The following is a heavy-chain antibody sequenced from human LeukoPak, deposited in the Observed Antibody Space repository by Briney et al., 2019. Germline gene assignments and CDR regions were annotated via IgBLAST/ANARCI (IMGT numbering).Heavy chain of an antibody. D-gene: IGHD5-18*01. J-gene: IGHJ4*02. CDR3: AKERGGYFYGQFDY. CDR2: ISGSGAST. CDR1: GFTFSSYA. Sequence: TGGSLRLSCAASGFTFSSYAMSWVRQAPEKGLEWVSDISGSGASTYYADSVKGRFTISRDNSKDTLYLQMNSLRAEDTAVYYCAKERGGYFYGQFDYWGQGTLVTVSS. V-gene: IGHV3-23*01.